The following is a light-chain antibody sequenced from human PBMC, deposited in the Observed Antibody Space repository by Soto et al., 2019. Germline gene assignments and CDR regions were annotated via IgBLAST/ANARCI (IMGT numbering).Light chain of an antibody. J-gene: IGKJ1*01. Sequence: EIVMTHSPATLSVSPGERATLSFSASQSVSSNLAWYQQKPGQAPRLLIYGASTRATGIPARFSGSGSGTEFTLTISRLEPEDFAVYYCQQYGSSPWTFGQGTKVDI. CDR1: QSVSSN. V-gene: IGKV3-15*01. CDR3: QQYGSSPWT. CDR2: GAS.